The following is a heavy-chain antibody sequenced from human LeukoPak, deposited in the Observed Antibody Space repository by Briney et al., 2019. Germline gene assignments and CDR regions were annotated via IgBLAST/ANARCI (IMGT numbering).Heavy chain of an antibody. J-gene: IGHJ4*02. CDR3: ATGSGTEIAAPYFDY. CDR1: GFTFSSYS. Sequence: PGGSLRLSCAASGFTFSSYSMSWVRQAPGKGLEWVSAISGSCGSTYYADSVNGRFTISRDNSKNTLYLQMSSLRAEDTALYYCATGSGTEIAAPYFDYCGQGHLATVSS. CDR2: ISGSCGST. V-gene: IGHV3-23*01. D-gene: IGHD6-6*01.